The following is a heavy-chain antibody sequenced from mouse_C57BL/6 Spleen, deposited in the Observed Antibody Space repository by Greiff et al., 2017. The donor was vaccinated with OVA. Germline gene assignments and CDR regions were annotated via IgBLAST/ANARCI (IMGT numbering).Heavy chain of an antibody. CDR2: ISSGGDYI. J-gene: IGHJ1*03. V-gene: IGHV5-9-1*02. CDR3: TREGIYYDYDGSYWYFDV. D-gene: IGHD2-4*01. CDR1: GFTFSSYA. Sequence: EVKLVESGEGLVKPGGSLKLSCAASGFTFSSYAMSWVRQTPEKRLEWVAYISSGGDYIYYADTVKGRFTISRDNARNTLYLQMSSLKSEDTAMYYCTREGIYYDYDGSYWYFDVWGTGTTVTVSS.